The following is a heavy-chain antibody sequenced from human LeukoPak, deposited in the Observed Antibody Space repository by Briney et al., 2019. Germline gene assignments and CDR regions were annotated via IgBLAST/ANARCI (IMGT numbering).Heavy chain of an antibody. Sequence: GSLRLSCAASGFTFSSYAMHWVRQAPGKGLEWVASVKEDGSEQYYVDSVRGRFIISRDNAKNSLYLQMSSLRAEDTAVYYCTRQPTTLDGSKFMSTDHWGQGTLVTVSS. CDR1: GFTFSSYA. V-gene: IGHV3-7*01. CDR2: VKEDGSEQ. CDR3: TRQPTTLDGSKFMSTDH. D-gene: IGHD5/OR15-5a*01. J-gene: IGHJ4*02.